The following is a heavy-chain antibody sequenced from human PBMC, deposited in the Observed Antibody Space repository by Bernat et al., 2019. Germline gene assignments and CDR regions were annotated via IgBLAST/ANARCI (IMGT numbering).Heavy chain of an antibody. J-gene: IGHJ5*01. V-gene: IGHV1-3*01. CDR2: INADNGDT. CDR3: AIHKWCLVHLES. Sequence: QVQIVQSGAEVEKPGASMKVSCRASGYIFGSNAIHWVRQAPGQGLEWMGWINADNGDTKYSQKFHGRVTISRDSSATTAHMELSSLKSEDTAVYYCAIHKWCLVHLESWGQGTLVTVSS. D-gene: IGHD2-21*01. CDR1: GYIFGSNA.